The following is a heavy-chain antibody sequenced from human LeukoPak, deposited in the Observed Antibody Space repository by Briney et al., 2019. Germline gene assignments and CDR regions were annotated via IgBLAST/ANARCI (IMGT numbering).Heavy chain of an antibody. CDR2: IWYDGSNK. Sequence: QPGRSLRLSCAASGFTFSSYGMHWVRQAPGKGLEWVAVIWYDGSNKYYADSVKGRFTISRDNSKNTLYLQMNSLRAEDTAVYYCASEKYYYYGMDVWGQGTTVTVSS. V-gene: IGHV3-33*01. CDR3: ASEKYYYYGMDV. CDR1: GFTFSSYG. J-gene: IGHJ6*02.